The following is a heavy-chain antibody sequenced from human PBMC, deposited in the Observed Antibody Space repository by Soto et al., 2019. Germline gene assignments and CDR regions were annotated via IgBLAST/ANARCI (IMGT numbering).Heavy chain of an antibody. V-gene: IGHV3-7*04. Sequence: EVQLVESGGGLVQPGGSLRLSCAASGFTFSSYWMSWVRQAPGKGLEWVATIKQDGSEKYYVDSVKGRFTISRDNAKNSLYLKMNSVRAEDTAVYYCARSGDYDTLGIWGQGTMVTVSS. CDR2: IKQDGSEK. D-gene: IGHD4-17*01. J-gene: IGHJ3*02. CDR1: GFTFSSYW. CDR3: ARSGDYDTLGI.